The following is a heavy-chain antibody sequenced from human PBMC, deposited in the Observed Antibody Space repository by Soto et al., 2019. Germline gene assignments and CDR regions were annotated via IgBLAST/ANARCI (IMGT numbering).Heavy chain of an antibody. Sequence: GGSLRLSCAASGFTFSSYAMSWVRQAPGKGLEWVSAISGSGGSTYYADSVKGRFTISRDNSKNTLYLQMNSLRAEDTAVYYCAKGPSRGAMVMVLDWFDPWGQGTLVTVSS. V-gene: IGHV3-23*01. CDR3: AKGPSRGAMVMVLDWFDP. D-gene: IGHD5-18*01. CDR2: ISGSGGST. J-gene: IGHJ5*02. CDR1: GFTFSSYA.